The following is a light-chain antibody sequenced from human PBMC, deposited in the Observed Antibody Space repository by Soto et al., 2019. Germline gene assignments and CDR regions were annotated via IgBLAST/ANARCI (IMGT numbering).Light chain of an antibody. CDR1: QDIRYF. Sequence: DIQMTQSPSSLSASVGDRVTLTCQASQDIRYFLNWYQQKPGKAPKLLIYDASNLEIGVPSRFSGGGSGTEFTFTITSLQPEDVATYYCQQYDSLLYTLGQGTKVEI. J-gene: IGKJ2*01. V-gene: IGKV1-33*01. CDR2: DAS. CDR3: QQYDSLLYT.